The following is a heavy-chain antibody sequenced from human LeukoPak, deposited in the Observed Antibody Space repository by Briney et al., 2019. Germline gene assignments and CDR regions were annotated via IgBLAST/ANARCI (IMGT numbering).Heavy chain of an antibody. D-gene: IGHD2-2*01. J-gene: IGHJ4*02. CDR3: VGRYCSSTSCPYYFDY. V-gene: IGHV3-23*01. Sequence: PGGSLRLSCAASGFTFSSYAMSWVRQAPGKGLEWVSAISGSGGSTYYADSVKGRFTISRDISKNTLYLQMSSLRAEDTAVYYCVGRYCSSTSCPYYFDYWGQGTLVTVSS. CDR1: GFTFSSYA. CDR2: ISGSGGST.